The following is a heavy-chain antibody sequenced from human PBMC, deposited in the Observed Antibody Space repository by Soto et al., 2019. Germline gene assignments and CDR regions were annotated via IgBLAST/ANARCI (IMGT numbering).Heavy chain of an antibody. V-gene: IGHV3-15*01. Sequence: PGGSLRLSCAASGFTFSNAWMSWVRQAPGKGLEWVGRIKSKTDGGTTDYAAPVKGRFTISRDDSKNTLYLQMNSLKTEDTAVYYCTTDRDSSGWFKYYFDYWGQGTLVTVSS. D-gene: IGHD6-19*01. J-gene: IGHJ4*02. CDR2: IKSKTDGGTT. CDR1: GFTFSNAW. CDR3: TTDRDSSGWFKYYFDY.